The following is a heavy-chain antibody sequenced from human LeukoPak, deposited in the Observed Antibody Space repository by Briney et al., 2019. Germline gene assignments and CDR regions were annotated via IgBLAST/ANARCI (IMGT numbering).Heavy chain of an antibody. CDR3: TRVGSRGQPGY. CDR2: IYYTGST. D-gene: IGHD6-19*01. CDR1: GGSISGFY. Sequence: SETLSLTCTVSGGSISGFYWSWIRQPPGKGLVWIGYIYYTGSTNYNPSLKSRVIISLDMSKNQFSLKLNSVTAADTAVYYCTRVGSRGQPGYWGQGTLVTVSS. J-gene: IGHJ4*02. V-gene: IGHV4-59*01.